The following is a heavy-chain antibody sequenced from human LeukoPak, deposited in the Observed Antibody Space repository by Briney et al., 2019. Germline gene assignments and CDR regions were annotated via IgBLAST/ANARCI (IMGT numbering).Heavy chain of an antibody. V-gene: IGHV3-11*06. CDR3: AYTSGYSYGWRYFDY. D-gene: IGHD5-18*01. CDR1: GFTFSDYY. Sequence: GGSLRLSCAASGFTFSDYYMSWIRQAPGKGLEWVSYISSSSGYTNYADSVKGRFTISRDNAKNSLYLQMNSLRAEDTAVYYCAYTSGYSYGWRYFDYWGQGTLVTVSS. J-gene: IGHJ4*02. CDR2: ISSSSGYT.